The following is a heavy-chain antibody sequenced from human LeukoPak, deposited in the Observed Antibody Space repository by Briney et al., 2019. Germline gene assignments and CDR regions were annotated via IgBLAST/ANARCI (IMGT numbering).Heavy chain of an antibody. CDR2: IIPIFGTA. Sequence: ASVKVSCKASGGTFSSYAISWVRQAPGQGLEWMGRIIPIFGTANYAQKFQGRVTITTDESTSTAYMELSSLRSEDTAVYYCARGDDSSGYGEYDAFDIWGQGTMVTVSS. CDR3: ARGDDSSGYGEYDAFDI. CDR1: GGTFSSYA. J-gene: IGHJ3*02. V-gene: IGHV1-69*05. D-gene: IGHD3-22*01.